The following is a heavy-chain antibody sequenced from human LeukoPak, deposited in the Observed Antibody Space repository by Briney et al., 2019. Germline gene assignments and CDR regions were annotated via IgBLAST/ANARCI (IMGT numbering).Heavy chain of an antibody. CDR1: ESTLTELS. CDR3: ATDYATLRAFDI. V-gene: IGHV1-24*01. CDR2: FDPEDGET. D-gene: IGHD1-1*01. Sequence: ASVKVSCKVSESTLTELSMHWVRRAPGKGLEWMGGFDPEDGETIYAQKFQGRVTMTEDTSTDTAYMELSSLRSEDTAVYYCATDYATLRAFDIWGQGTMVTVSS. J-gene: IGHJ3*02.